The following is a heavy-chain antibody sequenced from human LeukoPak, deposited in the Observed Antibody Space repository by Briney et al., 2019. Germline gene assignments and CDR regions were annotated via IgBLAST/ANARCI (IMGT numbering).Heavy chain of an antibody. CDR3: ARALALTIFGVVSRLSAFDI. CDR2: ISAYNGNT. D-gene: IGHD3-3*01. J-gene: IGHJ3*02. V-gene: IGHV1-18*01. Sequence: ASVKVSCKASGGTFSSYAISWVRQAPGQGLEWMGWISAYNGNTNYAQKLQGRVTMTTDTSTSTAYMELRSLRSDDTAVYYCARALALTIFGVVSRLSAFDIWGQGTMVTVSS. CDR1: GGTFSSYA.